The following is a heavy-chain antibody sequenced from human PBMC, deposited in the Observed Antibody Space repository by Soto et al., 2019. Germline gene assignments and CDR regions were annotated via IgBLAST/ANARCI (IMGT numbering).Heavy chain of an antibody. J-gene: IGHJ6*02. CDR3: AASILYYGMDV. V-gene: IGHV5-51*01. CDR2: ICPGDSDT. CDR1: GYTFTHYW. Sequence: PWGSLQIPCNGSGYTFTHYWFGWVRQMPGQGLGWMGIICPGDSDTKYNPSFQGQVTISADKSITNPYLKWSSFNASDTAIYYCAASILYYGMDVWGQGTTVTVSS.